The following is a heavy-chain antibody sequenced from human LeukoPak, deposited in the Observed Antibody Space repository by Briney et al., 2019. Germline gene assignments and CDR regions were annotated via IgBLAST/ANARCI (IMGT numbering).Heavy chain of an antibody. CDR2: ISSSSSTI. Sequence: PGRSLRLSCAASGFTFSSYGMHWVRQAPGKGLEWVSYISSSSSTIYYADSVKGRFTISRDNAKNSLYLQMNSLRAEDTAVYYCAKDSKVFFWSGYYPYWGQGTLVTVSS. V-gene: IGHV3-48*01. CDR1: GFTFSSYG. J-gene: IGHJ4*02. D-gene: IGHD3-3*01. CDR3: AKDSKVFFWSGYYPY.